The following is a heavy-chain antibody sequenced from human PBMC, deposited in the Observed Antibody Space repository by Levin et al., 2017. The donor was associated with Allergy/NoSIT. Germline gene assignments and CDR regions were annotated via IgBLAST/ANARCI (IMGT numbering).Heavy chain of an antibody. CDR3: ARGASPSNLGSYGLDYFDY. CDR2: INPHSGVT. D-gene: IGHD3-16*01. V-gene: IGHV1-2*02. Sequence: ASVKVSCKASGYTFTAYYMHWVRRAPGQGLEWMGWINPHSGVTNYAQKFQGRVTMTRDTSISTAYMELSRLTSDDTAVYYCARGASPSNLGSYGLDYFDYWGQGTLVTVSS. J-gene: IGHJ4*02. CDR1: GYTFTAYY.